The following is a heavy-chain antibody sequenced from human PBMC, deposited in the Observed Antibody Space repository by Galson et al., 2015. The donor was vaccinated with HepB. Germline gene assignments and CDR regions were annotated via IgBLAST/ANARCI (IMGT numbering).Heavy chain of an antibody. CDR1: GFTFSNAW. Sequence: SLRLSCAASGFTFSNAWMSWVRQAPGKGLEWVGRIKSKTDGGTTDYAAPVKGRFTISRDDSKNTLYLQMNSLKTEDTAVYYCTTEGQWLVPYFDYWGQGTLVTVSS. V-gene: IGHV3-15*01. CDR2: IKSKTDGGTT. D-gene: IGHD6-19*01. J-gene: IGHJ4*02. CDR3: TTEGQWLVPYFDY.